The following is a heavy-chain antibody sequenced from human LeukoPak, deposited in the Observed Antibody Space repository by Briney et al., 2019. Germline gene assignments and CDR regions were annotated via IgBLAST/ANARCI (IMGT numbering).Heavy chain of an antibody. CDR3: AREAQRSITMVRGVIRVE. CDR2: IYHSGST. J-gene: IGHJ4*02. V-gene: IGHV4-38-2*02. CDR1: GYSISSGYY. D-gene: IGHD3-10*01. Sequence: SGTLSLTCTVSGYSISSGYYWGWIRQPPGKGLEWIGSIYHSGSTYYNPSLKSRVTISVDTSKNQFSLKLSSVTAADTAVYYCAREAQRSITMVRGVIRVEWGQGTLVTVSS.